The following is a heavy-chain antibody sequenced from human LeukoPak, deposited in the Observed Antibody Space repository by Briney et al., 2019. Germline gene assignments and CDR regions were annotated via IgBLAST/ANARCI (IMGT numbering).Heavy chain of an antibody. J-gene: IGHJ4*02. Sequence: PGGSLRLSCAASGFTFSSYWMSWVRQAPGKELEWVANIKQDGSEIYYVDSVKGRFTISRDNAKNSLYLQMNSLRAEDTAVYYCATVNYYYTTGYHWYLDYWGQGTLVSVSS. D-gene: IGHD3-22*01. CDR3: ATVNYYYTTGYHWYLDY. CDR2: IKQDGSEI. CDR1: GFTFSSYW. V-gene: IGHV3-7*01.